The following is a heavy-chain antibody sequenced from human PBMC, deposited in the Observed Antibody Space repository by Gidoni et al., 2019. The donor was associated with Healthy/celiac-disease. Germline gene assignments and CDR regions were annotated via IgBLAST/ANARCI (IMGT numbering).Heavy chain of an antibody. CDR3: AKDIAHSSAPRLFQH. D-gene: IGHD6-19*01. V-gene: IGHV3-9*01. CDR1: GFTFDDYA. Sequence: EVQLVESGGGLVQPGRSLRLSCAASGFTFDDYAMHWVRQAPGKGLEWVSGISWNSGSIGYADSVKGRFTISRDNAKNSLYLQMNSLRAEDTALYYCAKDIAHSSAPRLFQHWGQGTLVTVSS. CDR2: ISWNSGSI. J-gene: IGHJ1*01.